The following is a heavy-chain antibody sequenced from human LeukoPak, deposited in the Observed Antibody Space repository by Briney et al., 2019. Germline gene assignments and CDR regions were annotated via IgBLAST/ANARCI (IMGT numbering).Heavy chain of an antibody. D-gene: IGHD3-9*01. Sequence: GGSLRLSCAASGFTFSSYAMHWVRQAPGKGLEWEANIKQDGSEKYYVDSVKGRFTISRDNAKNSLYLQMNSLRAEDTAVYYCARDRYFDYWGQGTLVTVSS. J-gene: IGHJ4*02. CDR3: ARDRYFDY. CDR1: GFTFSSYA. V-gene: IGHV3-7*01. CDR2: IKQDGSEK.